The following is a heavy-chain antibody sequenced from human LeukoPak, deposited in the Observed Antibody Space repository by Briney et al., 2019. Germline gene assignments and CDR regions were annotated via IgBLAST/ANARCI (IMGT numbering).Heavy chain of an antibody. J-gene: IGHJ4*02. Sequence: ASVKVSCKASGYTFTGYYMHWVRQAPGQALEWMGWINPNSGGTNYAQKFQGRVTMTRDTSISTAYMELSRLRSDDTAVYYCARGHRQYYYDSSGSFDYWGQGTLVTVSS. D-gene: IGHD3-22*01. V-gene: IGHV1-2*02. CDR1: GYTFTGYY. CDR2: INPNSGGT. CDR3: ARGHRQYYYDSSGSFDY.